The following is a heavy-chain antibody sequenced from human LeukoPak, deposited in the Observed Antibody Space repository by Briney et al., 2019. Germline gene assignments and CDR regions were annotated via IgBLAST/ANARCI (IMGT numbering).Heavy chain of an antibody. D-gene: IGHD1-14*01. J-gene: IGHJ5*02. CDR2: INPNSGGT. V-gene: IGHV1-2*02. CDR3: ARNQVPSLNNNWFDP. Sequence: VASVKVSCKASGYTFTGYYMHWVRQAPGQGLEWMGWINPNSGGTNYAQKFQGRVTMTRDTSISTAYMELSRLRSDDTAVYYCARNQVPSLNNNWFDPWGQGTLVTVSS. CDR1: GYTFTGYY.